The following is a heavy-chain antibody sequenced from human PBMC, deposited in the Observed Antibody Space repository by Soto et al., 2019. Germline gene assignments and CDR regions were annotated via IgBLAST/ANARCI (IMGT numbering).Heavy chain of an antibody. CDR3: ARDSYPLNIDY. CDR1: GFTFSSYS. Sequence: GGSLRLSWAAAGFTFSSYSMNWVRQAPGKGLEWVSSISSSSSYIYYADSVKGRFTISRDNAKNSLYLQMNSLRAEDTAVYYCARDSYPLNIDYWGQGTLVTVSS. CDR2: ISSSSSYI. J-gene: IGHJ4*02. V-gene: IGHV3-21*01.